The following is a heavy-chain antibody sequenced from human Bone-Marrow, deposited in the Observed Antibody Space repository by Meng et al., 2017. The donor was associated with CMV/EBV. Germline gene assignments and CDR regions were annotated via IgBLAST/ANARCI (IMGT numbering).Heavy chain of an antibody. CDR3: AGQGGISSSWVYYYYYGMDV. CDR1: GDSFTSYW. V-gene: IGHV5-51*01. D-gene: IGHD6-13*01. J-gene: IGHJ6*02. Sequence: KVSCKGSGDSFTSYWIGWVRQMPGKGLEWMGIIYPGDSDTRYSPYFQGQVTISADKSISTAHLQWSRRKAADTAMYYCAGQGGISSSWVYYYYYGMDVWGQGTLVTVSS. CDR2: IYPGDSDT.